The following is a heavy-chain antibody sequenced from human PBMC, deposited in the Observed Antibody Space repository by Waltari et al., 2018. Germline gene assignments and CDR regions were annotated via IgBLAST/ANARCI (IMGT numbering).Heavy chain of an antibody. Sequence: QVQLVESGGGVVQPGRSLSLSCAASGFTFSRYAMHWVRQAPGKGLEWVAVISYDGSNKYYADSVKGRFTISRDNSKNTLYLQMNSLRAEDTAVYYCARALGIAVAGTLVWGQGTLVTVSS. CDR2: ISYDGSNK. CDR1: GFTFSRYA. J-gene: IGHJ4*02. D-gene: IGHD6-19*01. CDR3: ARALGIAVAGTLV. V-gene: IGHV3-30-3*01.